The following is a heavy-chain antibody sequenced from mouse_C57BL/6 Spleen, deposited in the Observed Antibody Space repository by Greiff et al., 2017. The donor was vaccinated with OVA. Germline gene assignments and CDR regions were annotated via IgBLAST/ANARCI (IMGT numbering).Heavy chain of an antibody. CDR1: GYTFTSYW. D-gene: IGHD1-1*01. Sequence: QVQLQQPGAELVKPGASVKLSCKASGYTFTSYWMHWVKQRPGRGLEWMGRIDPNSGGIKYNEKFKSKATLTVDKPSSTAYMQLSSLTSEDSAVYYCASDYYCSSYFDYWGQGTTLTGSS. J-gene: IGHJ2*01. V-gene: IGHV1-72*01. CDR2: IDPNSGGI. CDR3: ASDYYCSSYFDY.